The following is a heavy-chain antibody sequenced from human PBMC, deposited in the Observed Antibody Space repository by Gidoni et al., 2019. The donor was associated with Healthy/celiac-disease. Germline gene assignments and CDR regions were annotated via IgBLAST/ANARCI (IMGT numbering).Heavy chain of an antibody. V-gene: IGHV1-46*02. J-gene: IGHJ4*02. D-gene: IGHD2-2*01. CDR2: INPSGGST. CDR3: ARVGPGCSSTSCYFDY. Sequence: QVQLVQSGAEVKKPGASVKVSCKASGYTFHSYYMHWVRQAPGQGLEWMGIINPSGGSTSYAQKFQGRVTMTRDTSTSTVYMELSSLRSEDTAVYYCARVGPGCSSTSCYFDYWGQGTLVTVSS. CDR1: GYTFHSYY.